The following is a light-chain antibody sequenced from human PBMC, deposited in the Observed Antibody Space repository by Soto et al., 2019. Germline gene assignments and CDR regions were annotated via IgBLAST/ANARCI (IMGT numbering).Light chain of an antibody. CDR1: QSVNSY. V-gene: IGKV3-11*01. Sequence: EIVLTQSPATLSLSPGERATLSCRASQSVNSYLAWYQQKPGQAPRLLIYDASNRATGIPARFSGSGSGTDFTLTISSLEPADFAVYYCQQRRNWPPYTFGHGTKLEI. J-gene: IGKJ2*01. CDR2: DAS. CDR3: QQRRNWPPYT.